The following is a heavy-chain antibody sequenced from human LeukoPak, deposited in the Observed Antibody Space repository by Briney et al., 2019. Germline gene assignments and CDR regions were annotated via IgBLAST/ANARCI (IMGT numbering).Heavy chain of an antibody. Sequence: PGRSLRLSCAASGFTFSSYGMNWVRQAPGKGLEWVAVISYDGSNKYYADSVKGRFTISRDNSKNTLYLQMNSLRAEDTAVYYCARGGLYSSSWSDYWGQGTLVTVSS. D-gene: IGHD6-13*01. CDR1: GFTFSSYG. J-gene: IGHJ4*02. V-gene: IGHV3-30*03. CDR2: ISYDGSNK. CDR3: ARGGLYSSSWSDY.